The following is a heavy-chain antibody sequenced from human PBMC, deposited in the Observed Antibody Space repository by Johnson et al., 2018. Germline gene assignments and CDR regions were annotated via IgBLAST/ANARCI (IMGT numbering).Heavy chain of an antibody. CDR3: SRVSIAVAGIKRSYYYMDV. CDR1: GDSISGAHW. Sequence: QVQLQESGPGLVKPSGTLSLTCAVSGDSISGAHWWSWVRQPPGKGLDWLGELYHSGSATYNPSLKSRGTIALDKSRNQFPLRLSSVTAKDTAVYYGSRVSIAVAGIKRSYYYMDVGGKGTTVTVSS. V-gene: IGHV4-4*02. CDR2: LYHSGSA. D-gene: IGHD6-19*01. J-gene: IGHJ6*03.